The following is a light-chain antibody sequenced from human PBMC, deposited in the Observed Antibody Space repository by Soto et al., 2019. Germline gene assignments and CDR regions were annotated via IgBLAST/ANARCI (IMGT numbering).Light chain of an antibody. CDR2: EVS. Sequence: QSALTQPPSASGSPGQSVTISCTGTSSDVGAFNYVSWYQQHPVKAPKLMIYEVSKRPSGVPDRFSGSKSGNTASLTVSGLQAEDEADYYCCSYAGSYTYVFGTGTKLTVL. V-gene: IGLV2-8*01. CDR3: CSYAGSYTYV. CDR1: SSDVGAFNY. J-gene: IGLJ1*01.